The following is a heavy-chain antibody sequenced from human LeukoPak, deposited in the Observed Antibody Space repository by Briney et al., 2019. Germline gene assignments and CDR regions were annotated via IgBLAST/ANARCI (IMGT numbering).Heavy chain of an antibody. CDR1: GFTFSSYA. D-gene: IGHD3-22*01. Sequence: GGSLRLSRAASGFTFSSYAMSWVRQAPGKGLEWVSAISGSGGSTYYADSVKGRFTISRDNSKNTLYLQMNSLRAEDTAVYYCASSYYYDSSGYYMEFDYWGQGTLVTVSS. V-gene: IGHV3-23*01. CDR3: ASSYYYDSSGYYMEFDY. J-gene: IGHJ4*02. CDR2: ISGSGGST.